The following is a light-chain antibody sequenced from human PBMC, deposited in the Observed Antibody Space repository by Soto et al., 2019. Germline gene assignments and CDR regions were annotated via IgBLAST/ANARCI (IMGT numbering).Light chain of an antibody. J-gene: IGKJ4*01. CDR3: QEYYSTPLT. CDR2: LAS. CDR1: QSVFYNSNNKHY. V-gene: IGKV4-1*01. Sequence: DIVMTQSPDSLAVSLGERATINCKPSQSVFYNSNNKHYLAWYQHKPGQPPRLLIYLASTRESGVPDRFSGSRSGKDFSLTFSSLRTEGVAVYYCQEYYSTPLTFGGGTKVYIK.